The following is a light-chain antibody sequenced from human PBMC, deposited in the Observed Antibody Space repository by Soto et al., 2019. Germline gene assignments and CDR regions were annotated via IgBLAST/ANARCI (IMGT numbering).Light chain of an antibody. CDR1: QSGTNY. Sequence: EIVLTQSPATLSLSPGERATLSCRASQSGTNYLAWYQQNPGQASRLLIYDASNRATGIPARFSGSGSGTDFTLTISSLEPEDFAVYYCQQRSNWPSGTFGQGTKVEIK. J-gene: IGKJ1*01. CDR3: QQRSNWPSGT. CDR2: DAS. V-gene: IGKV3-11*01.